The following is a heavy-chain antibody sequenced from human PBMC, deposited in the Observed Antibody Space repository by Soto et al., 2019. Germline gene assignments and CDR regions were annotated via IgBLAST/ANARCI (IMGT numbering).Heavy chain of an antibody. CDR3: AREVQVHTPAFVY. Sequence: QLQLVQSGAKMKKPGSSVKVSCQSSEGTFNTYAMNWVRQAPGQGPEWMGDISPMFGAANYAPKFQGRVTITADESTGTSDMQLSSLTSEDTALYFCAREVQVHTPAFVYWGQGTLVTVSS. D-gene: IGHD3-10*01. CDR2: ISPMFGAA. J-gene: IGHJ4*02. CDR1: EGTFNTYA. V-gene: IGHV1-69*19.